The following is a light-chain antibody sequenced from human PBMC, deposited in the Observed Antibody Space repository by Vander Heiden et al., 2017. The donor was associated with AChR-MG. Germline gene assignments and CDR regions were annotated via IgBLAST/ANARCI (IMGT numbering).Light chain of an antibody. V-gene: IGLV1-40*01. J-gene: IGLJ3*02. CDR2: RSV. Sequence: QSVLTQPPSVSGAPGQRVPIPCVGTHYNIGAGYGVQWYRQLPGAAPNVLIFRSVDRPSGVPDRFSGSKSGTSASLAITGLQAEDEAVYYCQSYDNGLSGWVFGGGTKVTVL. CDR1: HYNIGAGYG. CDR3: QSYDNGLSGWV.